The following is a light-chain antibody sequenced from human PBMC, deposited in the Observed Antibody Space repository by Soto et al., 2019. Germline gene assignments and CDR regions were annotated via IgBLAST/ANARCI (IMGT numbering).Light chain of an antibody. CDR3: QVWDASLDHHV. J-gene: IGLJ1*01. V-gene: IGLV3-21*01. CDR2: YDS. Sequence: SYELTQSPSVSVAPGQTATITCGGNNIGSKSVNWYQQKAGQAPVLVMSYDSDRPSGIPERFSGSNSGNTATLTLSRVESGDEADYYCQVWDASLDHHVFGSGTKLTVL. CDR1: NIGSKS.